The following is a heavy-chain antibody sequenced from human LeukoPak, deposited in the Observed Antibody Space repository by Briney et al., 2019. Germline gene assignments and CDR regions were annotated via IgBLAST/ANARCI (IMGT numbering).Heavy chain of an antibody. Sequence: PGGSLRLSCAASGFTFSSYEVHWVRQAPGKGLEWVSYISSSGSTMYYADSVKGRFTISRDNAKNSLYLQMSSLRAEDTAVYYCATLRPRQQLVVDHWGQGALVIVSS. V-gene: IGHV3-48*03. CDR3: ATLRPRQQLVVDH. CDR1: GFTFSSYE. D-gene: IGHD6-13*01. J-gene: IGHJ4*02. CDR2: ISSSGSTM.